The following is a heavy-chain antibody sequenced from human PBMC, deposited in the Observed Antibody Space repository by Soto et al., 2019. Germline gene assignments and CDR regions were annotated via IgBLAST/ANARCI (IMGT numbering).Heavy chain of an antibody. Sequence: PPATLSLTCTVSGGSISHYYWSWIRQSPGKGLEWIGYAYYSGSTDYNPSLKSRVTMSVDTSKNQVSLKLNSVTTADTAVYYCARDRSTYGGGGTGEVKENWFDPWGPGTLVTVSS. D-gene: IGHD2-8*01. CDR1: GGSISHYY. J-gene: IGHJ5*02. CDR2: AYYSGST. V-gene: IGHV4-59*01. CDR3: ARDRSTYGGGGTGEVKENWFDP.